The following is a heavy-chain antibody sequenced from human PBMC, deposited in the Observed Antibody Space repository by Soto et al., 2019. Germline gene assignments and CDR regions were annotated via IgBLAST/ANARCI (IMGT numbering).Heavy chain of an antibody. CDR3: AKESYYDTSGRYSDLYFDS. Sequence: GGSLRLSCAASGFSFSNYAMSWVRQAPAQGLEWVASITTRGGRTYYVDSVKGRFTISRDNFAKALYLEMNSLTAEDTAIYYCAKESYYDTSGRYSDLYFDSSGQGTMVTVYS. V-gene: IGHV3-23*01. J-gene: IGHJ4*02. CDR2: ITTRGGRT. CDR1: GFSFSNYA. D-gene: IGHD3-22*01.